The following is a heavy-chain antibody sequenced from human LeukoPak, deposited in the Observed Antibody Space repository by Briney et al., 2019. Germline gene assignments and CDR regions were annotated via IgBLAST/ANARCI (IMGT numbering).Heavy chain of an antibody. CDR1: GFTFSSYG. J-gene: IGHJ4*02. V-gene: IGHV3-33*01. CDR2: IWYDGSNK. D-gene: IGHD6-19*01. Sequence: GGSLRLSCAASGFTFSSYGMHWVRQAPGKGLEWVAVIWYDGSNKYYADSVKGRFTISRDNSKNTLYLQMNSLRAEDTAVYYCARVRGGLVPYYWGQGTLVTVSS. CDR3: ARVRGGLVPYY.